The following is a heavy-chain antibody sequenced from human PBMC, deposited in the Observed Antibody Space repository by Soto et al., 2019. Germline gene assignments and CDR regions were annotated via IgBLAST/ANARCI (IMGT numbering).Heavy chain of an antibody. CDR2: INPSGGST. V-gene: IGHV1-46*03. CDR1: GYTFTSYY. Sequence: GASVKVSCKASGYTFTSYYMHWMRQAPGQGLEWMGIINPSGGSTSYAQKFQGRVTMTRDTSTSTVYMELSSLRSEDTAVYYCARVFGPATTYDYWGQGTLVTVSS. J-gene: IGHJ4*02. D-gene: IGHD3-3*01. CDR3: ARVFGPATTYDY.